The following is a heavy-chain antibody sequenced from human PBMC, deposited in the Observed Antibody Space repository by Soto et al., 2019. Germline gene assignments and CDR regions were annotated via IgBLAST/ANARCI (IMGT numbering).Heavy chain of an antibody. CDR1: GFSLSTSGVG. Sequence: KESGPTLVTPTQTLTLTCPFSGFSLSTSGVGVGWIRQPPGKALEWLALIYWDDDKRYRPSPKSRLTITKDTSKNQVVVTMTNMDPVDTATYYCAHIDYGSGSFDYWGQGTLVTVSS. V-gene: IGHV2-5*02. CDR3: AHIDYGSGSFDY. J-gene: IGHJ4*02. CDR2: IYWDDDK. D-gene: IGHD3-10*01.